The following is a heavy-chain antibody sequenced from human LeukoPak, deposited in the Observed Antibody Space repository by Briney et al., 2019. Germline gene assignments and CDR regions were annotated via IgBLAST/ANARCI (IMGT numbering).Heavy chain of an antibody. CDR3: ARVVSSGYYGVDY. D-gene: IGHD3-22*01. V-gene: IGHV3-11*01. J-gene: IGHJ4*02. CDR2: ISSSGSTI. Sequence: PGGSLRLSCAASGFTLSDYYMSWIRQAPGKGLEWVSYISSSGSTIYYADSVKGRFTISRDNAKNSLYLQMNSLRAEDTAVYYCARVVSSGYYGVDYWGQGTLVTVSS. CDR1: GFTLSDYY.